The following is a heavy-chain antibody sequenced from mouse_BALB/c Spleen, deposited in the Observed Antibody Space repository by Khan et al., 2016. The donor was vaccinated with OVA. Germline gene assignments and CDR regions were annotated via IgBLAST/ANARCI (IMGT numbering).Heavy chain of an antibody. Sequence: EVQLQESGPDLVKPSQSLSLTCTVTGYSITSDYTWHWIRQFPGNKLEWMGYIHYSGNTNYNPSLKSRISITRDTSKNQFFLQLNSVTIEDTATXSWYSFDGYYGGIDYWGQGTPVTVSS. CDR1: GYSITSDYT. D-gene: IGHD1-1*02. J-gene: IGHJ4*01. CDR3: YSFDGYYGGIDY. CDR2: IHYSGNT. V-gene: IGHV3-1*02.